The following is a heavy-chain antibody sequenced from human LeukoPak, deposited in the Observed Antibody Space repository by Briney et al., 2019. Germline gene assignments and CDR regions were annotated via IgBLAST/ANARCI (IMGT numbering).Heavy chain of an antibody. CDR2: IYYSGST. D-gene: IGHD5-18*01. V-gene: IGHV4-59*01. CDR1: GGSFSGYY. J-gene: IGHJ4*02. CDR3: AGGYSYGDSLGLFDY. Sequence: PSETLSLTCAVYGGSFSGYYWSWIRQPPGKGLEWIGYIYYSGSTNYNPSLKSRVTISVDTSKNQFSLKLSSVTAADTAVYYCAGGYSYGDSLGLFDYWGQGTLVTVSS.